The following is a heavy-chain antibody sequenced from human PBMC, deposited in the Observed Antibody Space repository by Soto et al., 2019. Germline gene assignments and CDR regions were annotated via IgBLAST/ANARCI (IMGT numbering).Heavy chain of an antibody. Sequence: SETLSLTCTVSGGSISSYYWSWIRQPPGKGLEWIGYIYYSGSTNYNPSLKSRVTISVDTSKNQFSLKLSSVTAADTAVYYCARSNFIVALDYWGQGTLVTVSS. CDR3: ARSNFIVALDY. CDR1: GGSISSYY. V-gene: IGHV4-59*08. D-gene: IGHD5-12*01. CDR2: IYYSGST. J-gene: IGHJ4*02.